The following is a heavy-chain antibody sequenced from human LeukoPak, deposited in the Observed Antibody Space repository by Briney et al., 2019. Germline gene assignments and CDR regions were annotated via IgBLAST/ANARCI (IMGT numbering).Heavy chain of an antibody. CDR3: ARDLGYSYGGGFLGEVDY. CDR2: ISYDGSYK. Sequence: GRSLRPSCAASGFTFSSYAMHWVRQAPGKGLEWVAVISYDGSYKYYADSVKGRFTISRDNSKNTLYPQMNSLRAEDTAVYYCARDLGYSYGGGFLGEVDYWGQGTLVTVSS. V-gene: IGHV3-30-3*01. J-gene: IGHJ4*02. D-gene: IGHD5-18*01. CDR1: GFTFSSYA.